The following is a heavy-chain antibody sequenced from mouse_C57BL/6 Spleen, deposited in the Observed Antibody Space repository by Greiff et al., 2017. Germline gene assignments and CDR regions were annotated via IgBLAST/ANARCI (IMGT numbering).Heavy chain of an antibody. V-gene: IGHV1-15*01. J-gene: IGHJ4*01. Sequence: QVQLQQSGAELVRPGASVTLSCKASGYTFTDYEMHWVKQTPVHGLEWIGAIDPETGGTAYNEKFKGKAILTADKSSSTAYMELRSLTSEDSAVDYCAGDCDGGSDEAMDYWGQGTSVTVSS. CDR3: AGDCDGGSDEAMDY. CDR1: GYTFTDYE. D-gene: IGHD1-1*02. CDR2: IDPETGGT.